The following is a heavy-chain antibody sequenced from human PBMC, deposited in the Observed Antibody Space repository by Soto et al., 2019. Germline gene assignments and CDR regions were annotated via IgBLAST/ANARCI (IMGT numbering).Heavy chain of an antibody. D-gene: IGHD3-3*01. CDR3: AKDRQADFWRLPSPMDV. J-gene: IGHJ6*02. V-gene: IGHV3-30*18. Sequence: VQLVESGGGVVQPGRSLRLSCAASGFTFSSSGIHWVRQAPGKGLEWVAVISYDGSNKFYIDSVKGRFTVSRDNSKNTLYLQMSSLRAEDTAVYYCAKDRQADFWRLPSPMDVWGQGTTVTVSS. CDR2: ISYDGSNK. CDR1: GFTFSSSG.